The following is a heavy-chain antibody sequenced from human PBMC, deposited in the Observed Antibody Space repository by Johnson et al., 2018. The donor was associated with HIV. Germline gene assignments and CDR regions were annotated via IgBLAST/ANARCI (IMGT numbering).Heavy chain of an antibody. Sequence: QVQLVESGGGLVQPGGSLRLSCAASGFTFSSYAMHWVRQAPGKGLEWVALISYDGSNKFYADSVKGRFTISRDNAKNSLYLQMNSLRAEDTAAYYCAKDATGYGGFDIWGQGTVVAVSS. J-gene: IGHJ3*02. CDR2: ISYDGSNK. D-gene: IGHD3-9*01. V-gene: IGHV3-30*04. CDR3: AKDATGYGGFDI. CDR1: GFTFSSYA.